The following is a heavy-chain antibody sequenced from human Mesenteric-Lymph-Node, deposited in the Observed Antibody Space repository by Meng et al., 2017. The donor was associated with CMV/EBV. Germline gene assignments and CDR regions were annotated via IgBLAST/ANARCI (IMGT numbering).Heavy chain of an antibody. V-gene: IGHV3-7*01. Sequence: GESLKISCAASGFTFSSYSMSWVRQAPGKGLEWVANIKQDGSEKYYVDSVKGRFTISRDNAKNSLYLQMNSLRAEDTAVYYCATRPRLLDYWGQGTLVTVSS. CDR1: GFTFSSYS. CDR3: ATRPRLLDY. D-gene: IGHD4-11*01. CDR2: IKQDGSEK. J-gene: IGHJ4*02.